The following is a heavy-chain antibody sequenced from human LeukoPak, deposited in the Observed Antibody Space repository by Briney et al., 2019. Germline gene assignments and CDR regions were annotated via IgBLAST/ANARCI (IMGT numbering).Heavy chain of an antibody. CDR2: INSDGYST. CDR3: ARDLINYEFWSGLFDY. J-gene: IGHJ4*02. Sequence: GRSLRLSCSASGFSFRNYAMHWVRQAPGKGLVWVSRINSDGYSTTYADSVKGRFTISRDNAKNTLYLQMNSLRAEDTAVYYCARDLINYEFWSGLFDYWGQGTLVTVSS. V-gene: IGHV3-74*01. CDR1: GFSFRNYA. D-gene: IGHD3-3*01.